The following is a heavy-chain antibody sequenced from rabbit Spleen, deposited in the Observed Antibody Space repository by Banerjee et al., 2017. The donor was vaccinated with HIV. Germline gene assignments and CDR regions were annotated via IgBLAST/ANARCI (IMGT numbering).Heavy chain of an antibody. Sequence: QELVESGGGLVKPGASLTLTCTASGVSFSSNHYMCWVRQAPGKGLEWIACIDAGSSGFTYFASWAKGRFTCSKTSSTMVTLQMTSLTAADTATYFCARDSASSFSSYGMDLWGPGTLVTVS. CDR3: ARDSASSFSSYGMDL. J-gene: IGHJ6*01. D-gene: IGHD8-1*01. CDR2: IDAGSSGFT. V-gene: IGHV1S40*01. CDR1: GVSFSSNHY.